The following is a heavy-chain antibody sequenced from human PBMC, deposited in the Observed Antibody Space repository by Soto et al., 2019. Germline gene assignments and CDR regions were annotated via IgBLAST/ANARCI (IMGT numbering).Heavy chain of an antibody. D-gene: IGHD6-19*01. CDR1: GGSFSGYD. Sequence: QVQLQQWGAGLLQPSETLSLTCSVYGGSFSGYDWSWIRQPPGKGREWIGEINHSGSTNYNPSLKSRFTLSVDSAKNQFSLKLRSVTAADTAVYYCERRHSVRSGWYPNWFDPWGQGTLVTVSS. V-gene: IGHV4-34*01. CDR2: INHSGST. CDR3: ERRHSVRSGWYPNWFDP. J-gene: IGHJ5*02.